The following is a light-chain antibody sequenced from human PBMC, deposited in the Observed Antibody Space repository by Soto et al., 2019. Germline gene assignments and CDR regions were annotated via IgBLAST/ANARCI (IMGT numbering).Light chain of an antibody. Sequence: QSALTQPPCASGSPGQSVTISCTGTSSDVGGYNYVSWYQQHPGKAPKLMIYEVTKRPSGVPDRFSGSKSDNTASLTVSGLQAEDEADYYCSSYAGSNFVVFGGGTKLTVL. V-gene: IGLV2-8*01. CDR1: SSDVGGYNY. J-gene: IGLJ2*01. CDR2: EVT. CDR3: SSYAGSNFVV.